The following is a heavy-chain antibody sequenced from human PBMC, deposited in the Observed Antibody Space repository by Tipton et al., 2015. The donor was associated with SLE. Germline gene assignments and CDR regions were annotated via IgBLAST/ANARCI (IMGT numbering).Heavy chain of an antibody. CDR1: GESFLGYF. Sequence: GLVKPSETLSLTCGVYGESFLGYFWTWIRQPPGKGLEWIGEIIHSGTTNYNPSLKSRVIISLDTSKNQFSLKLSSVTAADTAVYLCARVAPTEVFDYWGQGTLVTVSS. CDR3: ARVAPTEVFDY. D-gene: IGHD1-1*01. CDR2: IIHSGTT. J-gene: IGHJ4*02. V-gene: IGHV4-34*12.